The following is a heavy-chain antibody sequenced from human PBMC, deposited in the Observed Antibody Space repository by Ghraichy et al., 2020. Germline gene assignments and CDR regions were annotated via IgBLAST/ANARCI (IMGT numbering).Heavy chain of an antibody. D-gene: IGHD1-14*01. CDR3: VRSYKDGLRHFDY. CDR2: LNIDGTTV. J-gene: IGHJ4*02. Sequence: GSLRLSCAASGFSFTDYWMYWVRQTPGRGLEWVSHLNIDGTTVNYADSVKGRFTISRDNAKNTMYLQMISLTVEDTAVYYCVRSYKDGLRHFDYWGQGTLVTVSS. V-gene: IGHV3-74*01. CDR1: GFSFTDYW.